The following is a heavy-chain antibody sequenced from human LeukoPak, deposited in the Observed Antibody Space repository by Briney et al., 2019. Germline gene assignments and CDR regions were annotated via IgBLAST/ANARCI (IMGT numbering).Heavy chain of an antibody. J-gene: IGHJ4*02. D-gene: IGHD3-9*01. CDR1: GGSISSSSYY. V-gene: IGHV4-39*01. CDR2: LYYSGST. CDR3: ARLSPYYDILTGSSYYFDY. Sequence: PSETLSLTCTVSGGSISSSSYYWGWIRQPPGKGLEWIGSLYYSGSTYYNPSLKSRVTISVDTSKKQFSLKLSSVTAADTAAYYCARLSPYYDILTGSSYYFDYWGQGTLVTVSS.